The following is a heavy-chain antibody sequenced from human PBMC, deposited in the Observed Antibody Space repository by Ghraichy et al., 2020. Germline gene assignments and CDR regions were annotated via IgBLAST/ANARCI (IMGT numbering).Heavy chain of an antibody. CDR1: GFTFSSYS. J-gene: IGHJ4*02. V-gene: IGHV3-48*02. CDR2: ISSSSTI. D-gene: IGHD4-11*01. CDR3: ARALTVTPEVDY. Sequence: GGSLRLSCAASGFTFSSYSMNWVRQAPGKGLEWVSYISSSSTIYYADSVKGRFTISRDNAKNSLYLQMNSLRDEDTAVYYCARALTVTPEVDYWGQGTLVTVSS.